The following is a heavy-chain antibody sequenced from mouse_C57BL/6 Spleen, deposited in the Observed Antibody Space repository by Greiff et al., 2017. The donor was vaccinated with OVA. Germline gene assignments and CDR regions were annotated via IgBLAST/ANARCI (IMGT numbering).Heavy chain of an antibody. Sequence: VQLQQSGPELVKPGASVKISCKASGYTFTDYYMNWVKQSHGKSLEWIGDINPNNGGTSYNQKFKGKATLTVDKSSSTAYMELRSLTSEDSAVYYCAIYYGSSWYYFDYWGQGTTLTVSS. CDR1: GYTFTDYY. CDR2: INPNNGGT. J-gene: IGHJ2*01. V-gene: IGHV1-26*01. CDR3: AIYYGSSWYYFDY. D-gene: IGHD1-1*01.